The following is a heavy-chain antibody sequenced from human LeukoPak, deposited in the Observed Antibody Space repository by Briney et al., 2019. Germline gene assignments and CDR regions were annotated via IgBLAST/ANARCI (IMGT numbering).Heavy chain of an antibody. CDR1: GFTTSDYW. D-gene: IGHD4-17*01. J-gene: IGHJ4*02. Sequence: PGGSLRLSCAASGFTTSDYWMHWARQAPGKGLVWVSGTNNDGSDTYYADSVKGRFTISRDNAKNTLDLQMNSLRVEDTAVYYCGPLDYGDWGQRTLVTVSS. CDR2: TNNDGSDT. CDR3: GPLDYGD. V-gene: IGHV3-74*01.